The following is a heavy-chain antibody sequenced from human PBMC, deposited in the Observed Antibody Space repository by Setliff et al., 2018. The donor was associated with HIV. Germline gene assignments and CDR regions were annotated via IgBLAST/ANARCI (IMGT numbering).Heavy chain of an antibody. CDR2: ISSSSSAI. D-gene: IGHD3-22*01. J-gene: IGHJ4*02. CDR3: ARDLSSGPAY. Sequence: PGGSLRLSCAASGFAFSSYSMNWVRQAPGKGLEWVSYISSSSSAIYYADSVKGRFTISRDNAKNSLYLQMNSLRAEDTAVYYCARDLSSGPAYWGQGTLVTVSS. CDR1: GFAFSSYS. V-gene: IGHV3-48*01.